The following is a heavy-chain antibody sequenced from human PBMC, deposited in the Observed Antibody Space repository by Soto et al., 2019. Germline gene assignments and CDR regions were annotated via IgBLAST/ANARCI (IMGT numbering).Heavy chain of an antibody. CDR2: LYYGRSA. J-gene: IGHJ4*02. CDR3: ALRSMAVVPEY. Sequence: QVQLQESGPGLVKPSETLSLTCAVSGDSISTYYCMWIRQPPGKGLGSIGYLYYGRSANYNPSLKSRVTLSVDTSTNQCSLTLSSMTAADTAVYYCALRSMAVVPEYWGQGTLVTVSS. D-gene: IGHD3-22*01. V-gene: IGHV4-59*01. CDR1: GDSISTYY.